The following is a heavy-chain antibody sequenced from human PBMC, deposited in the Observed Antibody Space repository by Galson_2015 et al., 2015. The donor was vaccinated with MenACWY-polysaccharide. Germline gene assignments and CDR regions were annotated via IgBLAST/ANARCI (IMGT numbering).Heavy chain of an antibody. CDR1: GFTFSNYW. CDR3: ARIGYSSSCLDY. V-gene: IGHV3-7*01. CDR2: IDQNGSVK. Sequence: SLRLSCAASGFTFSNYWMSWVRQAPGKGLEWVANIDQNGSVKYFLDSVKGRVTISRDNAKKSVYLQMASLRAEDTAVYYCARIGYSSSCLDYWGQGTLVTVPS. J-gene: IGHJ4*02. D-gene: IGHD6-13*01.